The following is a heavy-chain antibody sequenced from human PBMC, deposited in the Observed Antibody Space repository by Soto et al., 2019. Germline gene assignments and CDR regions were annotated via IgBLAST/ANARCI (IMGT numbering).Heavy chain of an antibody. D-gene: IGHD5-18*01. V-gene: IGHV4-34*01. CDR2: INHSGST. J-gene: IGHJ5*01. CDR1: GGSFSDHY. CDR3: ARGVGGYSYGGLDS. Sequence: QVQLQQWGAGLLKPSETLSLTCAVYGGSFSDHYWSWIRQTPGKGLEWIGEINHSGSTNYNPSFKSRVPISVDTSKNPVALYLSSVTAADTAVIYCARGVGGYSYGGLDSWGQGTLVTVSA.